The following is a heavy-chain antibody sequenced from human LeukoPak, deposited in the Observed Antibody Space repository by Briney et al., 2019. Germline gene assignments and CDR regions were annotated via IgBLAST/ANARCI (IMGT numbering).Heavy chain of an antibody. D-gene: IGHD3-10*01. CDR1: GFTFSSYE. V-gene: IGHV3-48*03. CDR3: ARVVDGSGSYDNHDSFDI. CDR2: ISSSGSTI. J-gene: IGHJ3*02. Sequence: GGSLRLSCAASGFTFSSYEMHWVRQAPGKGLEWVSYISSSGSTIFYADSVKGRFTIFRDNAKSSLHLQMNSLRAEDTAVYYCARVVDGSGSYDNHDSFDIWGQGTMVTVSS.